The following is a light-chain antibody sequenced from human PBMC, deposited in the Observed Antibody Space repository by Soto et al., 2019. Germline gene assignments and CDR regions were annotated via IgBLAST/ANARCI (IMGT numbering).Light chain of an antibody. V-gene: IGKV3-15*01. J-gene: IGKJ1*01. Sequence: EIVMTQSPATLSVSTGERATLSCRASQSVSSNLAWYQQKPGQAPRLLIYGASTRATGIPARFSGSGSGTEFTLTISSLQSEDFAVYYCQQYNNWPRTVGQGTRW. CDR2: GAS. CDR1: QSVSSN. CDR3: QQYNNWPRT.